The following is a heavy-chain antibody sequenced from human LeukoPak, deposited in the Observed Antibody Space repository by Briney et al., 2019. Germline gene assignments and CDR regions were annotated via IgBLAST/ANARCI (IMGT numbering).Heavy chain of an antibody. J-gene: IGHJ6*02. CDR2: IYYSGST. D-gene: IGHD6-19*01. Sequence: SETLSLTCTVSGGSISNYYWSWIRQPPGKGLEWIGYIYYSGSTNYNPSLKSRVTISVDTSKNQFSLKLSSVTAADTAVYYCARDLIAVAGTRGYYGMDVWGQGTTVTVSS. V-gene: IGHV4-59*01. CDR3: ARDLIAVAGTRGYYGMDV. CDR1: GGSISNYY.